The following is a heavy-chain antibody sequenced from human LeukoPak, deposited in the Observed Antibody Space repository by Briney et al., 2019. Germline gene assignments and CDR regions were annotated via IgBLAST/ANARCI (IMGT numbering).Heavy chain of an antibody. Sequence: PGGSLRLSCAASGFTFSGYWMHWVRHAPGKGLVWVSRINTDGSSTSYADSVKGRFTISRDNAKNTLYLQMNSLRAEDTAVYYCATWELLTTASLDYWGQGTLVTVSS. V-gene: IGHV3-74*01. J-gene: IGHJ4*02. CDR1: GFTFSGYW. D-gene: IGHD1-26*01. CDR2: INTDGSST. CDR3: ATWELLTTASLDY.